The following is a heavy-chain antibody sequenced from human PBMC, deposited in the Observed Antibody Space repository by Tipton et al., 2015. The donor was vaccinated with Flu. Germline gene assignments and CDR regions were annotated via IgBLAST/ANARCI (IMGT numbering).Heavy chain of an antibody. Sequence: TLSLTCTVSGSSISSGYYCGWIRQPPGKGLEWIGSIYLSGSTNYHPSLKSRVTISVDTSKNQFSLKLGSVTAADTAVYYCARGDYGDAPSWFDPWGQGTLVTVSS. V-gene: IGHV4-38-2*02. J-gene: IGHJ5*02. D-gene: IGHD4-17*01. CDR3: ARGDYGDAPSWFDP. CDR1: GSSISSGYY. CDR2: IYLSGST.